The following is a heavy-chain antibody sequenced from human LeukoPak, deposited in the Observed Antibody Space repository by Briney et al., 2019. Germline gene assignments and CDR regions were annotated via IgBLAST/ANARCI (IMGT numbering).Heavy chain of an antibody. J-gene: IGHJ3*02. V-gene: IGHV3-30*02. CDR2: IRYDGSNK. CDR1: GFTFSSYA. Sequence: GGSLRLSCAASGFTFSSYAMSWVRQAPGKGLEWVAFIRYDGSNKYYADSVKGRFTISRDNSKNTLYLQMNSLRAEDTAVYYCAKDHSGYSYGYGAFDIWGQGTMVTVSS. D-gene: IGHD5-18*01. CDR3: AKDHSGYSYGYGAFDI.